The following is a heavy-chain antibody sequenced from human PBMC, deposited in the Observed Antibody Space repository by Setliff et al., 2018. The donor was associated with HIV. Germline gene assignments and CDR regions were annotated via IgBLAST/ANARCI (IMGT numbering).Heavy chain of an antibody. Sequence: ASVKVSCKASGYSFTNYDINWVRQATGQGLEWMGWMNTNTGNTGYAQKFQGRVTLTRNTSIGTAYMELRNLRSDDTAVYYCARDSGMAVVGTWRRLDPWGQGTLVTVSS. D-gene: IGHD6-19*01. V-gene: IGHV1-8*02. J-gene: IGHJ5*02. CDR1: GYSFTNYD. CDR3: ARDSGMAVVGTWRRLDP. CDR2: MNTNTGNT.